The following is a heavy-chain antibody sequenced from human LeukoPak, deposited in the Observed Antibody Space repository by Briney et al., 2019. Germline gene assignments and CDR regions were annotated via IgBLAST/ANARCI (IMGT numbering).Heavy chain of an antibody. Sequence: GGSLRLSCAASGFTFSNYNMNWVRQAPGKGLEWVSYISSSSSTIYYADSVKGRFTISRDNSKNSLFLQMNSLRTEDTALYYCAKDILSEQWHDAFDIWGQGTMVTVSS. D-gene: IGHD6-19*01. J-gene: IGHJ3*02. CDR3: AKDILSEQWHDAFDI. CDR2: ISSSSSTI. V-gene: IGHV3-48*04. CDR1: GFTFSNYN.